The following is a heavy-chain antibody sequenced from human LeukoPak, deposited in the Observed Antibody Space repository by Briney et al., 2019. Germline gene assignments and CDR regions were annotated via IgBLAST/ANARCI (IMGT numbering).Heavy chain of an antibody. D-gene: IGHD2-2*01. Sequence: SETLSLTCAVSGGAISYYYWSWIRQPPGKGLEWIRYIYYSVSTNYNPSLQSRVTISVDTSKNQFSLKLSSVTAADTAVYYCARSIGAAAHFDSWGQGTLVTVSS. V-gene: IGHV4-59*08. CDR3: ARSIGAAAHFDS. CDR2: IYYSVST. CDR1: GGAISYYY. J-gene: IGHJ4*02.